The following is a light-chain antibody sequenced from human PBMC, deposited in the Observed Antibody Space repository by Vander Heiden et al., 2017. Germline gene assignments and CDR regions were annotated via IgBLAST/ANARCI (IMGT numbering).Light chain of an antibody. CDR3: MIWHNSAWV. CDR1: SGINVGTYR. CDR2: YKSDSDK. Sequence: QAVLTQPSSLSASPGASARLTGTLRSGINVGTYRIYWYQQKAGSPPQYLLRYKSDSDKQQGSGVPSRFSGSKDASANAGILLISGLQSEDEADYYCMIWHNSAWVFGGGTKLTVL. J-gene: IGLJ3*02. V-gene: IGLV5-45*03.